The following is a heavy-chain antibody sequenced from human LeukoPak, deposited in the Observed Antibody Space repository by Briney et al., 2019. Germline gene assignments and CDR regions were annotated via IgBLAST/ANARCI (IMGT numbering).Heavy chain of an antibody. D-gene: IGHD2-2*01. CDR2: IYPGDSDT. CDR1: GYSFTSYW. V-gene: IGHV5-51*01. J-gene: IGHJ4*02. CDR3: ARQSCSSTSCYSAPTGD. Sequence: GESLKISCKGSGYSFTSYWIGWVRQMPGKGLEWMGIIYPGDSDTRYSPSFQGQVTISADKSISTAYLQWSSLKASDTAMYYCARQSCSSTSCYSAPTGDWGQGTLVTVSS.